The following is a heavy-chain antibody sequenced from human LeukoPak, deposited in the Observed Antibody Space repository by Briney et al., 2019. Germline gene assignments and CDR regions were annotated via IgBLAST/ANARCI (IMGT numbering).Heavy chain of an antibody. Sequence: GGSLRLSCAASGFTFSSYGMHWVRQAPGKGLEWVAVIWYDGSNKYYADSVKGRFTISRDNSKNTLYLQMNSLRAEDTAVYYCAKILDYYDSSDYWGQGTLVTVSS. V-gene: IGHV3-33*06. D-gene: IGHD3-22*01. CDR3: AKILDYYDSSDY. CDR2: IWYDGSNK. J-gene: IGHJ4*02. CDR1: GFTFSSYG.